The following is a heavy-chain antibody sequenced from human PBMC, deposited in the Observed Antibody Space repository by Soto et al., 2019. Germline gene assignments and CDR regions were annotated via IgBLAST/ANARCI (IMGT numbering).Heavy chain of an antibody. CDR2: ISSSGSSI. J-gene: IGHJ6*02. Sequence: EVQLVESGGRLVQPGGSLRLSCAASGFSLSSYEMNWVRQAPGKGLEWVSYISSSGSSIYYADSVKGRFTISRDNAKNSLYLQMTSLRAEDTAAYYCARDDSNYGMDVWGQGTTVTVFS. CDR1: GFSLSSYE. V-gene: IGHV3-48*03. D-gene: IGHD4-4*01. CDR3: ARDDSNYGMDV.